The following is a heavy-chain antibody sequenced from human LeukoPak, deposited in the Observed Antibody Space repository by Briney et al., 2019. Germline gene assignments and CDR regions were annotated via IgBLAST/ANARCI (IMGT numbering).Heavy chain of an antibody. V-gene: IGHV1-46*01. CDR3: ARGGVCSGGSCYLGWFDP. CDR1: GYTFSSYY. Sequence: GASVKVSCKASGYTFSSYYLHWVRQAPGQGLEWMGIINPSGGSTSYAQKFQGRVTMTRDTSTSTVYMELSSLRSEDTAVYYCARGGVCSGGSCYLGWFDPWGQGTLVTVSS. D-gene: IGHD2-15*01. J-gene: IGHJ5*02. CDR2: INPSGGST.